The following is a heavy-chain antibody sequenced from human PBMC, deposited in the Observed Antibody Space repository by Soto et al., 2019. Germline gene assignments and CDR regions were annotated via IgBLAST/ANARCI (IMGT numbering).Heavy chain of an antibody. V-gene: IGHV1-69*02. CDR3: ARGRPVGYCSSTSCSNWFDP. CDR1: GGTFSSYT. CDR2: IIPILGIA. J-gene: IGHJ5*02. D-gene: IGHD2-2*01. Sequence: QVQLVQSGAEVKKPGSSVKVSCKASGGTFSSYTISWVRQAPGQGLEWMGRIIPILGIAIYAQKFQGRVTITADKSTSTAYMELSSLRSEDTAVYYCARGRPVGYCSSTSCSNWFDPWGQGTLVTVSS.